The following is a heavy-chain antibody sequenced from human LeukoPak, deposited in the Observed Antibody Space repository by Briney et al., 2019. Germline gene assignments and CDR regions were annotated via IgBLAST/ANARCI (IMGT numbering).Heavy chain of an antibody. V-gene: IGHV3-23*01. CDR1: GFTFSSYA. D-gene: IGHD6-19*01. CDR2: ITGSGSGDST. CDR3: AKKEAVAGKGFDY. Sequence: GGSLRLSCAASGFTFSSYAMSWVRQAPGKGLEWVSIITGSGSGDSTYYADSVKGRFTISRANSKNTLDLQMNSLRAEDTSVYYCAKKEAVAGKGFDYWGQGTLVTVSS. J-gene: IGHJ4*02.